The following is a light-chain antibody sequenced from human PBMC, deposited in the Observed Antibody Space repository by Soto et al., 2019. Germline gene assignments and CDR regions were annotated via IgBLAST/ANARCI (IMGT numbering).Light chain of an antibody. CDR3: SSYTTSSTRV. CDR1: SSDVCIYNY. CDR2: EVT. Sequence: QSALTQPASVSGSPGQSIAISCTGSSSDVCIYNYVSWYQQHPGKVPKLIIYEVTNRPSGVSNRFSGSKSGNTASLTISGLQAEDEADYYCSSYTTSSTRVFGTGTKV. V-gene: IGLV2-14*01. J-gene: IGLJ1*01.